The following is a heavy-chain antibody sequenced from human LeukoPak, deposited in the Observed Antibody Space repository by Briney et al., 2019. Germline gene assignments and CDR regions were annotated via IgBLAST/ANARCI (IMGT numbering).Heavy chain of an antibody. V-gene: IGHV1-46*01. D-gene: IGHD4-23*01. J-gene: IGHJ4*02. CDR3: ASISTAVPFDY. CDR1: GYTFTSYY. CDR2: INSSGGST. Sequence: ASVKVSCKASGYTFTSYYMHWVRQAPGQGLEWMGIINSSGGSTSYAQKFQGRVTMTRDMSTSTVYMELSSLRSEDTAVYYCASISTAVPFDYWGQGTLVTVSS.